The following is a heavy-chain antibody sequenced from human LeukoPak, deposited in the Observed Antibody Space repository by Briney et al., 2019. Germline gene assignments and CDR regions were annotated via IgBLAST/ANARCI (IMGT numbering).Heavy chain of an antibody. CDR3: AKDDAIVGAPSNGMDV. Sequence: PGRSLRLSCAASGFTFSSYGMHWVRQAPGKGLEWVAVISYDGSNKYYADSVKGRFTISRDNSKNTLYLQMNSLRAEDTAVYYCAKDDAIVGAPSNGMDVWGQGTTVTVSS. V-gene: IGHV3-30*18. CDR1: GFTFSSYG. D-gene: IGHD1-26*01. J-gene: IGHJ6*02. CDR2: ISYDGSNK.